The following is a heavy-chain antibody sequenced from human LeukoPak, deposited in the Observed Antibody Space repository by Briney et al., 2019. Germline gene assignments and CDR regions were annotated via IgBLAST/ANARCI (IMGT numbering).Heavy chain of an antibody. CDR3: VTDRGWLQFDH. J-gene: IGHJ4*02. D-gene: IGHD5-24*01. Sequence: GGSLRLSCAASGVDFSRRWMAWVRQASGKGLEWVAFINPGGSATSRADSVQGRFTISRDNAKNSLNLQMNSLRAEDTAVYYCVTDRGWLQFDHWGQGALVIVSS. CDR2: INPGGSAT. V-gene: IGHV3-7*01. CDR1: GVDFSRRW.